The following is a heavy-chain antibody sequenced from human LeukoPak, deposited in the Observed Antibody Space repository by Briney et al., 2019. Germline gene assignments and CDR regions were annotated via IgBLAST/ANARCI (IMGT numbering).Heavy chain of an antibody. CDR3: ARTRSGNSFDY. CDR1: GFTFNIYG. J-gene: IGHJ4*02. D-gene: IGHD1-26*01. V-gene: IGHV3-33*01. Sequence: QAGGSLRLSCAASGFTFNIYGMHWVRQAPGKGLEWVAMIWNDGTNKYYADSVKGRFTISRDNSKSTLHLQINSLRAEDTAVYYCARTRSGNSFDYWGQGTLVTVSS. CDR2: IWNDGTNK.